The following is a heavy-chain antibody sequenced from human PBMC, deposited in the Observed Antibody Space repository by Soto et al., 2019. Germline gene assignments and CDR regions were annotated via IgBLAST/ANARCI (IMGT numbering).Heavy chain of an antibody. J-gene: IGHJ3*02. CDR3: ARYGESYDAFDI. D-gene: IGHD3-10*01. CDR2: IWYDGSNK. CDR1: GFTFSSYG. V-gene: IGHV3-33*01. Sequence: QVQLVESGGGVVQPGRSLRLSCAASGFTFSSYGMHWVRQAPGKGLEWVAVIWYDGSNKYYADSVKGRFTISRDNSKNTLYLQMTRLRAEDTAVYYCARYGESYDAFDIWGQGTMVTVSS.